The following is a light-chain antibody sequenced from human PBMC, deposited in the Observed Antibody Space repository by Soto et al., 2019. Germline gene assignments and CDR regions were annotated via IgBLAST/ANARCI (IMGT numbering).Light chain of an antibody. CDR2: DVS. Sequence: QSALTQPRSVSGSPGQSVTISCNGTSSDVGGYNYVSWYQQHPGKAPRLMIYDVSKRPSGVPDRFSGSKSGNTASLTISGLQAADEADYYCCSYAGTVVFGGGTKVTVL. V-gene: IGLV2-11*01. CDR1: SSDVGGYNY. J-gene: IGLJ2*01. CDR3: CSYAGTVV.